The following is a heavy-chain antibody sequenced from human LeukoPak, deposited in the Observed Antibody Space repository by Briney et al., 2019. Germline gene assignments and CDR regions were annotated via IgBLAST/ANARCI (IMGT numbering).Heavy chain of an antibody. CDR2: ISGSGGTT. CDR1: GLTFSSYA. Sequence: GGSLRLSCAASGLTFSSYAMTWVRQAPGKGLEWVSGISGSGGTTYYADSVKGRFTISRDNSKNTLYLQMNSLRVGDTAVYYCAKGGRWDYYDSSHWGQGTMVTVSS. CDR3: AKGGRWDYYDSSH. V-gene: IGHV3-23*01. J-gene: IGHJ3*01. D-gene: IGHD3-22*01.